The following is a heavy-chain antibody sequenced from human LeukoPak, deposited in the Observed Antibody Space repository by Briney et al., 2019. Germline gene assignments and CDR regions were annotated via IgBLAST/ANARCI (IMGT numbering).Heavy chain of an antibody. D-gene: IGHD3-3*01. CDR3: ARGPYYDFWSGYYRGDYYYYYYMDV. CDR1: GYSISNGYY. Sequence: PSETLSLTCTVSGYSISNGYYWGWIRQPPGKGLEWIGYIFYDGNTNYNPSLKSRITFSIGASRNYFSLKMTSVTAADTAVYYCARGPYYDFWSGYYRGDYYYYYYMDVWGKGTTVTVSS. J-gene: IGHJ6*03. CDR2: IFYDGNT. V-gene: IGHV4-38-2*02.